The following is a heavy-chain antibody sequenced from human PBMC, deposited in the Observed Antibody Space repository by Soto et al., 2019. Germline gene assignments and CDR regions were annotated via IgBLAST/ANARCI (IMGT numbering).Heavy chain of an antibody. J-gene: IGHJ4*02. D-gene: IGHD3-10*01. V-gene: IGHV4-30-4*08. CDR2: NYNSGST. CDR3: TSRYGAVSGDDS. CDR1: GGSISSDDYY. Sequence: QVQLQESGPGLVKPSQTLFLTCTVSGGSISSDDYYWSWIRQPPGKGLEWIGYNYNSGSTYYNPSLMSRVTISVATSKNQFSLKLSSVTAADPAVYYCTSRYGAVSGDDSWGQGTLVTVSS.